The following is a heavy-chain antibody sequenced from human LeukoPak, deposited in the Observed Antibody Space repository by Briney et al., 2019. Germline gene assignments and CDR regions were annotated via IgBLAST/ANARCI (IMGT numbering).Heavy chain of an antibody. V-gene: IGHV3-21*01. CDR3: ARVGGGYDILTGYYDFDY. Sequence: SGGSLRLSCAASGFTFSSYEMNWVRQAPGKGLEWVSSISSSSSYIYYADSVKGRFTISRDNAKNSLYLQMNSLRAEDTAVYYCARVGGGYDILTGYYDFDYWGQGTLVTVSS. D-gene: IGHD3-9*01. J-gene: IGHJ4*02. CDR2: ISSSSSYI. CDR1: GFTFSSYE.